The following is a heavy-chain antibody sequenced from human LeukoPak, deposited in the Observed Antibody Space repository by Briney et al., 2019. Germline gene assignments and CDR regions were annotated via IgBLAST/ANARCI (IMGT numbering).Heavy chain of an antibody. V-gene: IGHV3-15*01. CDR3: TRVGTTWFHS. J-gene: IGHJ5*01. CDR2: IKSQTGGGTT. D-gene: IGHD1-26*01. CDR1: GFTVSRNY. Sequence: GGSLRLSCAASGFTVSRNYMSWVRQAPGKGLEWVGRIKSQTGGGTTDYAAPVKGRFSISRDDSKNTLYLQMNSLKTEDTAVYYCTRVGTTWFHSWGQGTLVTVSS.